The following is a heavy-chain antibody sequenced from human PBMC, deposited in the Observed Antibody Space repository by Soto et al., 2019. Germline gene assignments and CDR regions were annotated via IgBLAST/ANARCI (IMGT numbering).Heavy chain of an antibody. D-gene: IGHD4-17*01. V-gene: IGHV4-59*08. CDR3: ARLRRDYGDYHIDY. J-gene: IGHJ4*02. CDR1: GGSISSYY. Sequence: PSETLSLTCTVSGGSISSYYWSWIRQPPGKGLEYIGYIYFSGSPKYNPSLKSRVTISLDTSKNQFSLKLSSVTAADTAVYYCARLRRDYGDYHIDYWGQGTLVNGSS. CDR2: IYFSGSP.